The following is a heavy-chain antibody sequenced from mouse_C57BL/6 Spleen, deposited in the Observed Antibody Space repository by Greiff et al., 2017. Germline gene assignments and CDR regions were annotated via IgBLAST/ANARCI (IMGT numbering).Heavy chain of an antibody. CDR2: IYPGDGDT. J-gene: IGHJ4*01. Sequence: VQLQQSGPELVKPGASVKISCKASGYAFSSSWMNWVKQRPGKGLEWIGRIYPGDGDTNYNGKFKGKATLTADKSSSTAYMQLSSLTSEDSAVYFCARGLFITTAYAMDYWGQGTSVTVSS. CDR1: GYAFSSSW. D-gene: IGHD1-1*01. V-gene: IGHV1-82*01. CDR3: ARGLFITTAYAMDY.